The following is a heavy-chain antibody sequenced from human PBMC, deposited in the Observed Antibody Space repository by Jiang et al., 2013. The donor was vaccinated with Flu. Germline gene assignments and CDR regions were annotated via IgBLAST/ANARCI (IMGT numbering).Heavy chain of an antibody. CDR3: TRTILTGPSYYYYGMEV. J-gene: IGHJ6*04. CDR1: GFDFSRYA. Sequence: GVVQPGTSLRLSCLASGFDFSRYAMHWVRQAPGNGLQWMAVIWFDGSNKYYADSVKGRFTISSDNSKNTLFLDMDGLRAEDTAVYFCTRTILTGPSYYYYGMEVWGKGTTVVVSS. V-gene: IGHV3-33*03. D-gene: IGHD3-9*01. CDR2: IWFDGSNK.